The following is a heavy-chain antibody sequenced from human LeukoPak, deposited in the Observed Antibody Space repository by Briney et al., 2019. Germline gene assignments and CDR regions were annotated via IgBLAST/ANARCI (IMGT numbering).Heavy chain of an antibody. D-gene: IGHD4-17*01. V-gene: IGHV3-7*04. CDR3: ARFVTVTTPFRVFDY. CDR1: GFTFSSYW. CDR2: VKQDGSEK. J-gene: IGHJ4*02. Sequence: GGSLRLSCAASGFTFSSYWMSWVRQAPGKGLEWVANVKQDGSEKYYVNSVKGRFTISRDNAKNSLYLQMNSLRAEDTAVYYCARFVTVTTPFRVFDYWGQGTLVTVSS.